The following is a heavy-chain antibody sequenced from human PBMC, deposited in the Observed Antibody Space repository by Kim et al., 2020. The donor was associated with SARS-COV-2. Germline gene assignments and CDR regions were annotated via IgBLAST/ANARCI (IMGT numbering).Heavy chain of an antibody. D-gene: IGHD3-3*01. J-gene: IGHJ4*02. Sequence: ASVKVSCKASGYTFTSYAMNWVRQAPGQGLEWMGWINTNTGNPTYAQGSTGRFVFSLDTSVSTAYLQISSLKAEDTAVYYCARVQRGAYYDFWSGYSDYWGQGTLVTVSS. CDR2: INTNTGNP. V-gene: IGHV7-4-1*02. CDR3: ARVQRGAYYDFWSGYSDY. CDR1: GYTFTSYA.